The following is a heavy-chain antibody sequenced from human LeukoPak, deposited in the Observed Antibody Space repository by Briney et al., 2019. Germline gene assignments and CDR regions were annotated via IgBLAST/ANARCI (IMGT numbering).Heavy chain of an antibody. CDR2: VTTSGYNT. CDR3: AKDRNRIALAGTLNWFDP. V-gene: IGHV3-23*01. CDR1: GFTFTNYG. Sequence: GGSLRLSCAASGFTFTNYGMTWVRQAPGKGLEWASCVTTSGYNTYYADSVKGRFTISRDNSKNTLYLQMNSLRDEDTAVYYCAKDRNRIALAGTLNWFDPWGQGTLVTVSS. J-gene: IGHJ5*02. D-gene: IGHD6-19*01.